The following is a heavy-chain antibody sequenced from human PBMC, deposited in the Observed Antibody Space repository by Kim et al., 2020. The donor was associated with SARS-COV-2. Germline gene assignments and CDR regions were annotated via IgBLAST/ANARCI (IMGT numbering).Heavy chain of an antibody. CDR2: IKQDGSER. J-gene: IGHJ3*02. CDR3: ARGALGACDI. CDR1: GFTFSNLW. V-gene: IGHV3-7*01. Sequence: GGSLRLSCAASGFTFSNLWMNWVRQAPGKGLEWVANIKQDGSERYYVDSVKGRFTISRDNAKGSLYLQVNSLGVEDTAVYFCARGALGACDIWGQGTMV.